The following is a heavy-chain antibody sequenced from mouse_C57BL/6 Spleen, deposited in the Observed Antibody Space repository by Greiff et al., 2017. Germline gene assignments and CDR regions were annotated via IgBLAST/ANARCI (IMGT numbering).Heavy chain of an antibody. V-gene: IGHV1-5*01. J-gene: IGHJ3*01. Sequence: EVQLVESGTVLARPGASVKMSCKTSGYTFTSYWMHWVKQRPGQGLEWIGAIYPGNSDTSYNQKFKGKAKLTAVTSASTAYMELSSLTNEDSAVYFCPYYSNYVGLFAYWGQGTLVTVSA. CDR3: PYYSNYVGLFAY. D-gene: IGHD2-5*01. CDR1: GYTFTSYW. CDR2: IYPGNSDT.